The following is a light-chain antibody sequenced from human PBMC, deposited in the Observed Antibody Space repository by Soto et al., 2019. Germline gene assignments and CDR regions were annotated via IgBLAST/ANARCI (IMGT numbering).Light chain of an antibody. Sequence: EIVLTQSPATLSLSPGERVSLSCRASQSVNTYFAWYQQKPGQAPRLLIYDASSRATGIPARFSGSGSGTDFTLTISSLEPEDFAFYYYQHRSSWPLTFGHGTRVEI. CDR1: QSVNTY. CDR2: DAS. J-gene: IGKJ1*01. CDR3: QHRSSWPLT. V-gene: IGKV3-11*01.